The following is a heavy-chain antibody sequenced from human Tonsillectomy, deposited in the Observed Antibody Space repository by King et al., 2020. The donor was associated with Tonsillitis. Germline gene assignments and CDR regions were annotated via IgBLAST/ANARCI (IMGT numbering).Heavy chain of an antibody. V-gene: IGHV4-4*07. CDR3: ASEKVEMTTIPYWFDP. CDR2: ISHSGSA. Sequence: VQLQESGPGLVKPSETLSLICTVSGGSISDSGYYWSWIRQPAGKGLEWIGRISHSGSANYNPSLQSRVTVSLDTSRNQFSLQLSSVTAADAALYYCASEKVEMTTIPYWFDPWGQGTLVTVSS. CDR1: GGSISDSGYY. D-gene: IGHD5-24*01. J-gene: IGHJ5*02.